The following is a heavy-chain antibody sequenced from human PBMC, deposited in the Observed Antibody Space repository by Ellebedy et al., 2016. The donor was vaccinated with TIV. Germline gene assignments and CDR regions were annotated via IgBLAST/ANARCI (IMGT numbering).Heavy chain of an antibody. CDR3: AVGISVAGTSLGF. D-gene: IGHD6-19*01. CDR2: IYSSGGT. CDR1: GFTVSSNY. J-gene: IGHJ4*02. V-gene: IGHV3-53*01. Sequence: GGSLRLSCAASGFTVSSNYMSWVRQAPGRGLEWVSTIYSSGGTYYAGSVKGRFTNSRDNSKNTLYLQMNSLRAEDTAVYYCAVGISVAGTSLGFWGQGTLVTVSS.